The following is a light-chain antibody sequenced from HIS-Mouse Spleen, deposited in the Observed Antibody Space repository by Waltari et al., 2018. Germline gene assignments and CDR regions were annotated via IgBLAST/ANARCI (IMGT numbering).Light chain of an antibody. V-gene: IGLV2-14*03. J-gene: IGLJ3*02. Sequence: QSALTQPASVSGSPGQSITISCTGTSSDVGGYNYVSGYQQHPAKAPKLMIYDVSNRPSWISNRFSGSTSGNTASLTISGLQAADEADYYCSSYTSSSTWVFGRGTKLTVL. CDR3: SSYTSSSTWV. CDR2: DVS. CDR1: SSDVGGYNY.